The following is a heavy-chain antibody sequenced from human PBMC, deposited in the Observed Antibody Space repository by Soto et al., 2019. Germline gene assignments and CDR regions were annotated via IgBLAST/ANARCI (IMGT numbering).Heavy chain of an antibody. D-gene: IGHD6-19*01. CDR3: ARWGTDSSGWYDFDY. V-gene: IGHV4-38-2*02. CDR1: GYSINSDDY. Sequence: SETLSLTCTVSGYSINSDDYWGWIRQPPGKGLEWIASIYHSVSTFYNPSLRSRVTISIDTSKNQFSLRSDDTAVYYCARWGTDSSGWYDFDYWGQGTLVTVSS. CDR2: IYHSVST. J-gene: IGHJ4*02.